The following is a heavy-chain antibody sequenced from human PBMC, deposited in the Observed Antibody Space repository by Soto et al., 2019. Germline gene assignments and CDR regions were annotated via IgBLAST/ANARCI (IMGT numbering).Heavy chain of an antibody. Sequence: GASVKVSCKASGYTFTSYDINWVRQATGQGFEWMGWMNPNSGNTGYAQKFQGRVTMTRNTSISTAYMELSSLRSEDTAVYYCARGAVNGDYESRVDFDYWGQGTLVTVSS. J-gene: IGHJ4*02. CDR3: ARGAVNGDYESRVDFDY. D-gene: IGHD4-17*01. CDR2: MNPNSGNT. V-gene: IGHV1-8*01. CDR1: GYTFTSYD.